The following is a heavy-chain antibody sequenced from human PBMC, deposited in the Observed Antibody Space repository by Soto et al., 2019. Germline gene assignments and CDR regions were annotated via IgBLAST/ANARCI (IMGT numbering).Heavy chain of an antibody. D-gene: IGHD2-15*01. CDR2: ISSSSSYI. Sequence: PGGSLRLSCAASGFTFSSYSMNWVRQAPGKGLEWVSSISSSSSYIYYADSVKGRFTISRDNAKNSLYLQMNSLRAEDTAVYYCARDPAEYCSGGSCYLNGLYYYYYYMDVWGKGTAVTVSS. V-gene: IGHV3-21*01. J-gene: IGHJ6*03. CDR1: GFTFSSYS. CDR3: ARDPAEYCSGGSCYLNGLYYYYYYMDV.